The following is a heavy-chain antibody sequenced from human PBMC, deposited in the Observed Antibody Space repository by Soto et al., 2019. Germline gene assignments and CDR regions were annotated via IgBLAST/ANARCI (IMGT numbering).Heavy chain of an antibody. CDR1: GFTFSSYA. V-gene: IGHV3-23*01. Sequence: GGSLRLSCAASGFTFSSYAMSWVRQAPGRGLEWVSAMSGSGGSTYYADSVKCRFTISRDNSKNTLYLQMNSLRAEDTAVYYCAKDRTLRHAFDIWGQGTLVTVSS. J-gene: IGHJ3*02. CDR3: AKDRTLRHAFDI. CDR2: MSGSGGST.